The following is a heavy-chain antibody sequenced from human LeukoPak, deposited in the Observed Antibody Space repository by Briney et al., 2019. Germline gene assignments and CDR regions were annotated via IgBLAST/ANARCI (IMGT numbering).Heavy chain of an antibody. CDR3: ARDNERGALGY. Sequence: SETLSLTCAVSGGSISSGGYSWSWIRQPPGKGLEWIGYIYHSGSTYYNPSLKSRVTISVDRSKNQFSLKLSSVTAADTAVYYCARDNERGALGYWGQGTLVTVPS. J-gene: IGHJ4*02. CDR1: GGSISSGGYS. D-gene: IGHD2-8*01. CDR2: IYHSGST. V-gene: IGHV4-30-2*01.